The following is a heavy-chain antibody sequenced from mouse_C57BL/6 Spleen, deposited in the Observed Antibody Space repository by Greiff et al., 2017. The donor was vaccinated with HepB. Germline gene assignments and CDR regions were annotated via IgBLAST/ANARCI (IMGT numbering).Heavy chain of an antibody. CDR1: GYAFSSSW. CDR2: IYPGDGDT. J-gene: IGHJ1*03. D-gene: IGHD1-1*01. Sequence: VQLQQSGPELVKPGASVKISCKASGYAFSSSWMNWVKQRPGKGLEWIGRIYPGDGDTNYNGKFKGKATLTANKSSSTAYMQLSSLKSEDSAVYFCARGGDYYGSSYPWYFDVWGTGTTVTVSS. V-gene: IGHV1-82*01. CDR3: ARGGDYYGSSYPWYFDV.